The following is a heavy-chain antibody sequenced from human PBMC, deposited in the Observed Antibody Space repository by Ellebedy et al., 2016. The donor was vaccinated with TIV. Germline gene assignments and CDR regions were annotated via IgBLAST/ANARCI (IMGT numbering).Heavy chain of an antibody. CDR3: AKDRTSGDGYWVFDS. CDR1: GFTFSPYA. D-gene: IGHD2-21*02. CDR2: IVGSGA. J-gene: IGHJ4*02. V-gene: IGHV3-23*01. Sequence: GESLKISCVASGFTFSPYAVAWVRQAPGKGLEWVSGIVGSGAEKYADSVKGRFTISRDNSKRTVDLQMRSVRAEDTAVYFCAKDRTSGDGYWVFDSWGQGTMVSVSS.